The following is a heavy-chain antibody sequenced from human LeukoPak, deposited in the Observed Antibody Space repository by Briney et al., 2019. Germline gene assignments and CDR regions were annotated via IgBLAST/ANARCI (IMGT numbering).Heavy chain of an antibody. Sequence: SETLSLTCTVSGGSISSSSYYWGWIRQPPGKGLEWIGTIYYTGNTYYNPSLQSRVTISVDTSKNQFSLKLSSVTAADTAVYYCAREVTNGDFWSGYYSDYWGQGTLVTVSS. V-gene: IGHV4-39*07. J-gene: IGHJ4*02. D-gene: IGHD3-3*01. CDR2: IYYTGNT. CDR3: AREVTNGDFWSGYYSDY. CDR1: GGSISSSSYY.